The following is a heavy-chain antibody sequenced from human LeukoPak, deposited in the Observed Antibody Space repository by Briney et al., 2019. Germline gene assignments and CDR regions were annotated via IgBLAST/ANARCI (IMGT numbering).Heavy chain of an antibody. CDR2: ISTGTDAI. CDR1: GFTFSSYS. D-gene: IGHD2-21*02. CDR3: VRDRLSAFEY. Sequence: GGSLRLFCAASGFTFSSYSMNWVRQAPGKGLEWLSYISTGTDAIYDADSVKGRFTISRDDAKNSLYLQMNSLRVEDTAVYYCVRDRLSAFEYWGHGILVTASS. J-gene: IGHJ4*01. V-gene: IGHV3-48*01.